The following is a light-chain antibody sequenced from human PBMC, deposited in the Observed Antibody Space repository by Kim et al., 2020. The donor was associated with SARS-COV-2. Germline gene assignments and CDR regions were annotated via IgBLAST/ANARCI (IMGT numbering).Light chain of an antibody. Sequence: SPGERATLCCRASQNINNRHLAWYQQKPGQAPRLLIYGASSRATGIPNTFSGSGSGTDFTLTISRLEPEDFAVYYCQQYGTSSPTFGQGTKVDIK. CDR3: QQYGTSSPT. CDR1: QNINNRH. CDR2: GAS. V-gene: IGKV3-20*01. J-gene: IGKJ1*01.